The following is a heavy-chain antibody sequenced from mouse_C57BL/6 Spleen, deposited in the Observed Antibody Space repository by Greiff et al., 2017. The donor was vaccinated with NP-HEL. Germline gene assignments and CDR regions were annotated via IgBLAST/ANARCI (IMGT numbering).Heavy chain of an antibody. J-gene: IGHJ2*01. CDR1: GYAFTNYL. CDR2: INPGSGGT. CDR3: ARWGPQGYFDY. V-gene: IGHV1-54*01. Sequence: VQLQQSGAELVRPGTSVKVSCKASGYAFTNYLIEWVKQRPGQGLEWIGVINPGSGGTNYNEKFKGKATLTADKSSSTAYMQLSSLTSEDSAVYFCARWGPQGYFDYWGQGTTLTVSS.